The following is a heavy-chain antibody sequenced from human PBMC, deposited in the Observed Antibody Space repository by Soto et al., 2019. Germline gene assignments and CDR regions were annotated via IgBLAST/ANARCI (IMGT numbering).Heavy chain of an antibody. J-gene: IGHJ4*02. CDR1: GGSISSYY. CDR2: IYYSGST. V-gene: IGHV4-59*01. Sequence: QVQLQESGPGLVKPSETLSLTCTVSGGSISSYYWSWIRQPPGKGLEWIGYIYYSGSTNYNPSLNSRVTISVDTSKNQFSLKLSSVTAADTAVYYCARATLWFGELLTHLPTYYFDYWGQGTLVTVSS. CDR3: ARATLWFGELLTHLPTYYFDY. D-gene: IGHD3-10*01.